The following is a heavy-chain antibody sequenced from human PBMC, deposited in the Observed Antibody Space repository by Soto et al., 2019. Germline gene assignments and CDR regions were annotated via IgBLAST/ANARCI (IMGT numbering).Heavy chain of an antibody. CDR3: ARVRGVDLKVFDI. J-gene: IGHJ3*02. D-gene: IGHD3-10*01. CDR2: ISSSSSYI. Sequence: EVQLVESGGGLVKPGGSLRLSCAASGFTFSSYSMNWVRQAPGKGLEWVSSISSSSSYIYYADSVKGRFTISRDKAKNSLHLQTNSLRAEDSGVYYGARVRGVDLKVFDICGQGTMVTVSS. V-gene: IGHV3-21*01. CDR1: GFTFSSYS.